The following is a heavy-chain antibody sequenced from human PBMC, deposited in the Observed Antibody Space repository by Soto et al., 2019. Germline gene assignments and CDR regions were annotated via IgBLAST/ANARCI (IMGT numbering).Heavy chain of an antibody. D-gene: IGHD3-10*01. Sequence: QSGGSLRLSCAASGFTFSSYAMSWVRQAPGKGLEWVSAISGSGGSTYYADSVKGRFTISRDNSKNTLYLQMNSLRAEDTAVYYCAKVPKNYDMVRVPPASDIWGQGTMVTVSS. CDR1: GFTFSSYA. CDR3: AKVPKNYDMVRVPPASDI. J-gene: IGHJ3*02. V-gene: IGHV3-23*01. CDR2: ISGSGGST.